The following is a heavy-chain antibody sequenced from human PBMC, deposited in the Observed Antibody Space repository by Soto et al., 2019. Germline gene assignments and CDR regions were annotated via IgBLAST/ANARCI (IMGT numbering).Heavy chain of an antibody. CDR3: VRRVSGNYDY. Sequence: EVQLAESGGGMVQPGGSLRLSCVASGFTFSSYDMHWVRQAPGKGLEYVSSISSNGGTTYYGNSVKGRFTISRDNSKNTLYPQMGSLRAEDMAVYYFVRRVSGNYDYWGQGPRVTFSS. CDR1: GFTFSSYD. J-gene: IGHJ4*02. V-gene: IGHV3-64*01. CDR2: ISSNGGTT. D-gene: IGHD1-7*01.